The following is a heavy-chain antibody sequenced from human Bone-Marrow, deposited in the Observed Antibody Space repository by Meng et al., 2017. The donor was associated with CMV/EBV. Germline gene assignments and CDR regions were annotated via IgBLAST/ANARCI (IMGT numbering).Heavy chain of an antibody. D-gene: IGHD2-2*01. CDR3: ARWDIVVVPAAPEGMDV. J-gene: IGHJ6*02. V-gene: IGHV1-18*04. Sequence: ASVKVSCKASGYTFTGYYMHWVRQAPGQGLEWMGWISAYNGNTNYAQKLQGRVTMTTDTSTSTAYMELRSLRSDDTAVYYCARWDIVVVPAAPEGMDVWGQGTTVTASS. CDR2: ISAYNGNT. CDR1: GYTFTGYY.